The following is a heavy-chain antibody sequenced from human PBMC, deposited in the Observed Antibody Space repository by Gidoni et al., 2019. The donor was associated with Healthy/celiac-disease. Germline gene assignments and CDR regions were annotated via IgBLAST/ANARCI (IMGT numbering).Heavy chain of an antibody. CDR2: IWYDGSNK. CDR3: ARNLYAPDFWSGYYRNHYYYYYMDV. Sequence: QVQLVESGGGVVQPGRSLRLSCAASGFTFSCYGMHWVRQVPGKGLEWVAVIWYDGSNKYYADSVKSRFTISRDNSKNTLYLQMNSLRAEDTAVYYCARNLYAPDFWSGYYRNHYYYYYMDVWGKGTTVTVSS. D-gene: IGHD3-3*01. V-gene: IGHV3-33*01. J-gene: IGHJ6*03. CDR1: GFTFSCYG.